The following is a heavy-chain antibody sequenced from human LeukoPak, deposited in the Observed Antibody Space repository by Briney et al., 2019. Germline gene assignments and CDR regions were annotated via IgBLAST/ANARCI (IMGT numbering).Heavy chain of an antibody. D-gene: IGHD3-10*01. V-gene: IGHV3-66*01. J-gene: IGHJ6*02. CDR1: GFTVSGLC. CDR3: ARDGGLGSPLGGHFYYGMDV. CDR2: LYTGDNT. Sequence: GGSLRLSCAASGFTVSGLCMSWVRQAPGKGLEWVAFLYTGDNTYYADSVKDRFTISRDNSKNTVYLQMNNLRVEDTAVYYCARDGGLGSPLGGHFYYGMDVWGQGTTVTVPS.